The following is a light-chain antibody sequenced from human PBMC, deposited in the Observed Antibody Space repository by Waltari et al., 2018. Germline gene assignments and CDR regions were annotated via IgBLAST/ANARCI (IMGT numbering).Light chain of an antibody. CDR2: DDS. V-gene: IGLV2-11*01. Sequence: QSALTQPRSVSGSPGQSVTISCTGTTSDVGGYHYISWFQQHPGKAPKLIIYDDSERPSGVPDRFSGSKSDNTASLTISGLQAEDEADYYCCSYAGSYTYVFGSGTKVTVL. CDR1: TSDVGGYHY. CDR3: CSYAGSYTYV. J-gene: IGLJ1*01.